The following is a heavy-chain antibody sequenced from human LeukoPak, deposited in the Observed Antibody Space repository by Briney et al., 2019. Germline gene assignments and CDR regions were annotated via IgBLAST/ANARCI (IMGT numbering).Heavy chain of an antibody. J-gene: IGHJ4*02. CDR2: IYYSGST. CDR1: GGSISSYY. Sequence: PSETLSLTCTVSGGSISSYYWSWIRQPPGKGLEWIGYIYYSGSTNYNPSLKGRVTISVDTSKNQFSLKLSSVTAADTAVYYCARAPPYYYDSSGYYYAGGFDYWGQGTLVTVSS. D-gene: IGHD3-22*01. CDR3: ARAPPYYYDSSGYYYAGGFDY. V-gene: IGHV4-59*01.